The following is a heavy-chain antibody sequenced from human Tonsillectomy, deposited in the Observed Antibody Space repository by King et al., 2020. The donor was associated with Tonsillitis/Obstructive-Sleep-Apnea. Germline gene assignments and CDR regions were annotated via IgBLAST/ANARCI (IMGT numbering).Heavy chain of an antibody. D-gene: IGHD2-2*01. Sequence: DVQLVESGGGLVQPGGSLRLSCAASGFTFSSYAMSWVRQAPGKGLEGGSAISGSGFSTYYADSGKGRFTISRDNSKNTLYLQMNNLRAEDTAVYYCAKLSEEYCSSTSCYDYYYYYMDVWGKGTTVTVSS. CDR1: GFTFSSYA. J-gene: IGHJ6*03. CDR2: ISGSGFST. V-gene: IGHV3-23*04. CDR3: AKLSEEYCSSTSCYDYYYYYMDV.